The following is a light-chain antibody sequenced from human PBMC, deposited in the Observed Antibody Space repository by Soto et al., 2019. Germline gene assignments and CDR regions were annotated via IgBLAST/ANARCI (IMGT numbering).Light chain of an antibody. CDR2: KAS. CDR1: QSISTW. V-gene: IGKV1-5*03. CDR3: QKYNSYAFS. Sequence: DIQMTHSPSALSASVGYRVNITCRASQSISTWLASYQQKPGEAPKLLMYKASSLDSGVPSRFSGSGSGTEFTLTISGLQPEDFATYYCQKYNSYAFSFGPGTKVDIK. J-gene: IGKJ3*01.